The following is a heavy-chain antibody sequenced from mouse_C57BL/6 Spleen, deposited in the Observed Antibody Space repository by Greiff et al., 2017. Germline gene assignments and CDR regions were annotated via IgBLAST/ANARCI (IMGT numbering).Heavy chain of an antibody. J-gene: IGHJ3*01. V-gene: IGHV1-42*01. D-gene: IGHD2-4*01. CDR3: ARPYDYDVAWFAD. Sequence: VQLQQSGPELVKPGASVKISCKASGYSFTGYYMNWVKQSPEKSLEWIGELNPSTGGTTYNQKFKAKATLTVDKSSSTAYMQLKSLTSEDSAVYYCARPYDYDVAWFADWGQGTLVTVSA. CDR1: GYSFTGYY. CDR2: LNPSTGGT.